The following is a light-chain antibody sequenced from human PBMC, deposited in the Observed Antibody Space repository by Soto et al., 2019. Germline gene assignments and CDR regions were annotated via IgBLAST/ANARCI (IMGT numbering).Light chain of an antibody. J-gene: IGLJ2*01. CDR2: SYN. CDR1: SSTIGARYD. Sequence: QSVLTQPPSVSGAPGQRVTISCTGSSSTIGARYDVHWYQQLPGTAPKLLIYSYNNRPSGVPDRFSGSKSATSASLAITGIQAEDEADYSCQSYDSSLSSVIFGGGTKVTVL. V-gene: IGLV1-40*01. CDR3: QSYDSSLSSVI.